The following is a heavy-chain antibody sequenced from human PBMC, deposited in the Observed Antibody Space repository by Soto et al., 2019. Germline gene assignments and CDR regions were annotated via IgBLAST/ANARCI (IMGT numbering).Heavy chain of an antibody. J-gene: IGHJ2*01. D-gene: IGHD6-25*01. CDR2: IGTTGGDT. V-gene: IGHV3-23*01. Sequence: EVQLLESGGSLVLPGGSLRLSCAASGFSFSPYPMSWVRQAPVKGLEWVSTIGTTGGDTYYPDFVKGRFTISRDESKNTVYLQMSSLRDEDSSIYYCAKSRVASGRGYFDLWGRGTLVTGSS. CDR1: GFSFSPYP. CDR3: AKSRVASGRGYFDL.